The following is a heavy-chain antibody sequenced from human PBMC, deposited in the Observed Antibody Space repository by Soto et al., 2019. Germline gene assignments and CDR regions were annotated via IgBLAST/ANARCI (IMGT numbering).Heavy chain of an antibody. J-gene: IGHJ5*02. CDR1: GFPFSSTD. CDR3: AKNSGWFNT. CDR2: IDGSGGTT. V-gene: IGHV3-23*01. Sequence: GGSLRLSCAASGFPFSSTDMTWVRQAPGKGLEWVSTIDGSGGTTYYADSVKGRFTISRDNPINTVFLQMNSLRADDTALYFCAKNSGWFNTWGQGALVTVSS. D-gene: IGHD3-10*01.